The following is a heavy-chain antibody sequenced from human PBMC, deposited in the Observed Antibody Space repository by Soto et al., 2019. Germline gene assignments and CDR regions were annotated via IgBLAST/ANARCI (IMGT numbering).Heavy chain of an antibody. J-gene: IGHJ4*02. CDR2: SYWDEHK. D-gene: IGHD3-9*01. CDR3: AHIVPFDYRGYNFEF. Sequence: QITLKESGPTLVKPTQTLTLTCTFSGFSLSTHTVGVARIRQPPGKALEWLALSYWDEHKRYSPSLKSRLTITKDTSKNQVVLTMTNIDPVDTATYYCAHIVPFDYRGYNFEFWGQGILVTVSS. CDR1: GFSLSTHTVG. V-gene: IGHV2-5*02.